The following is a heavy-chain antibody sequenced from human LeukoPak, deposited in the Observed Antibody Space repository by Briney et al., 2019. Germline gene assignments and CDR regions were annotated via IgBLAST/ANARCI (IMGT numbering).Heavy chain of an antibody. V-gene: IGHV5-51*01. CDR3: ARQVPGCSGGSCYSGSFDS. J-gene: IGHJ5*01. CDR1: GYSFTNYW. D-gene: IGHD2-15*01. CDR2: IYPGDSDT. Sequence: GESLKISCKGSGYSFTNYWIGWVRQMPGKRLEWMGIIYPGDSDTRYSPSFQGQVTMSADKSIRTAYLQWSSLKASDPAMYYCARQVPGCSGGSCYSGSFDSWGQGTLVTVSS.